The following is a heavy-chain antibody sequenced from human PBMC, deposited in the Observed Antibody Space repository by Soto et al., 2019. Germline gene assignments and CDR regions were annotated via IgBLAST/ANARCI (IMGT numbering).Heavy chain of an antibody. V-gene: IGHV1-3*01. Sequence: QVQLVQSGAEVKKPGASVTVSCKASGYTFTSFAIHWVRQAPGQRPEWMGWINADTGNTKYSQRFQGRVTVARDTSANTAYMQVSSVRSEDTAVYFCAREVVSGYDLGYWGQGTLVTVSS. D-gene: IGHD5-12*01. CDR2: INADTGNT. CDR1: GYTFTSFA. CDR3: AREVVSGYDLGY. J-gene: IGHJ4*02.